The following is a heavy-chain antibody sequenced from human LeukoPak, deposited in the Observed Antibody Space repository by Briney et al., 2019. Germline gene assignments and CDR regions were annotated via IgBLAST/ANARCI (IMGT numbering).Heavy chain of an antibody. V-gene: IGHV3-23*01. CDR3: AKGREYGDYTLGY. D-gene: IGHD4-17*01. CDR1: GFTFSSYA. J-gene: IGHJ4*02. CDR2: ISGSGGST. Sequence: PGGSLRLSCAASGFTFSSYAMSWVRQAPGKGLEWVSAISGSGGSTYYADSVKGRFTISRDNSKNTLYLQMNSLRAEDTAVYYYAKGREYGDYTLGYWGQGTLVTVSS.